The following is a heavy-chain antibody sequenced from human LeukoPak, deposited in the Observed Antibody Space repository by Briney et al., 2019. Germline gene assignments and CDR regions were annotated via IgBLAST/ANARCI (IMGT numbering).Heavy chain of an antibody. CDR3: ARDCSGGSCYRY. J-gene: IGHJ4*02. V-gene: IGHV1-69*05. CDR1: GGTFSSYA. CDR2: IIPIFGTA. Sequence: SVKVSCKASGGTFSSYAISWVRQAPGQGLEWMGGIIPIFGTANYAQKFQGRVTITTDESTSTAYMELSSLRSEDTAVYYCARDCSGGSCYRYWGQGALVTVSS. D-gene: IGHD2-15*01.